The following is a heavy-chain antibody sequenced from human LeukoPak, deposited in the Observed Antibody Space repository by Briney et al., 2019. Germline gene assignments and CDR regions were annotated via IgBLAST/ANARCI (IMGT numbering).Heavy chain of an antibody. J-gene: IGHJ4*02. D-gene: IGHD6-19*01. CDR1: GFNFSTYW. Sequence: PGGSLRLSCAVSGFNFSTYWMSWVRQAPGKGLEWVANMNQDGSEKYYVDSLKGRFTISRDNAKNSLYLQMNSLRAEDTAVYYCARDPPGLEVARYEYWGQGNLVTVSS. CDR2: MNQDGSEK. V-gene: IGHV3-7*01. CDR3: ARDPPGLEVARYEY.